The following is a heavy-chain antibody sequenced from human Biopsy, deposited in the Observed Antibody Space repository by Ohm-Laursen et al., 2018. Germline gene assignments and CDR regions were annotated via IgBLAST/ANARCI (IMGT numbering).Heavy chain of an antibody. CDR2: INAKTGDT. Sequence: GASVKVSCKASGYTFYSYGITWVRQAPGQGLEWMGWINAKTGDTNYAQKFQDRVTMTRDTSISTAYMELSSLRSDDTAVYYCASKLDYSSGYPYWGQGTLVTVSS. CDR3: ASKLDYSSGYPY. V-gene: IGHV1-2*02. D-gene: IGHD3-22*01. CDR1: GYTFYSYG. J-gene: IGHJ4*02.